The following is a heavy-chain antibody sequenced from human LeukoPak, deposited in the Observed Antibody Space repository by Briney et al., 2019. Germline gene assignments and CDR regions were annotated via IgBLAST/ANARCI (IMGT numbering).Heavy chain of an antibody. V-gene: IGHV3-23*01. CDR1: GFTFSSYA. J-gene: IGHJ1*01. Sequence: GGSLRLSCAASGFTFSSYAMSWVRQAPGKGLEWGSAISGSGGGTYYADSVKGRFTISRDNSQNTLYLQMNSLSAEETDVYYCAKDYSSSWYEYFQHWGQGTLVTVSS. D-gene: IGHD6-13*01. CDR3: AKDYSSSWYEYFQH. CDR2: ISGSGGGT.